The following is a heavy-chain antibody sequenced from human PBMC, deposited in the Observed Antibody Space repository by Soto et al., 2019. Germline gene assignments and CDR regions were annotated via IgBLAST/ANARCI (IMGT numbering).Heavy chain of an antibody. V-gene: IGHV4-34*01. D-gene: IGHD2-15*01. CDR2: INHSGST. CDR3: ARGRCSATYCYSNFDS. J-gene: IGHJ4*02. Sequence: QVQLQQWGAGLLKPSETLSLTCAVYGGSFSGYYWSWIRQPPGKGLEWIGEINHSGSTNYNPSLKSRVTMSADTSKGQFSLKLSAVTVADTAVYYCARGRCSATYCYSNFDSWGQGTLVTVSS. CDR1: GGSFSGYY.